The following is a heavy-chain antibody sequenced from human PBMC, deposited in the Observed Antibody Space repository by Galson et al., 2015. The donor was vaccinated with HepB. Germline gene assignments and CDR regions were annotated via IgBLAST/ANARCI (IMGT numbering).Heavy chain of an antibody. CDR3: ARWIGIDYYDSSGYYYPHGGGAFDI. V-gene: IGHV4-31*03. J-gene: IGHJ3*02. Sequence: TLSLTCTVSGGSISSGGYYWSWIRQHPGKGLEWIGYIYCSGSTYYNPSLKSRVTISVDTSKNQFSLKLSSVTAADTAVYYCARWIGIDYYDSSGYYYPHGGGAFDIWGQGTMVTVSS. D-gene: IGHD3-22*01. CDR2: IYCSGST. CDR1: GGSISSGGYY.